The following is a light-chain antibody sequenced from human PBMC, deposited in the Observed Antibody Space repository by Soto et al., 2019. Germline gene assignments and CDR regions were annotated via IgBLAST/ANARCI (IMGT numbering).Light chain of an antibody. CDR1: GSDIGGYNY. CDR2: EVK. CDR3: SSYTSSTTLV. Sequence: QSALTQPASVSGSPGQSITISCTGTGSDIGGYNYVSWYQQHPGKAPKLILYEVKYRPSGVSDRFSGSKSGITSSLTISGLQAEDEADYYCSSYTSSTTLVLGGGTKVTVL. J-gene: IGLJ3*02. V-gene: IGLV2-14*03.